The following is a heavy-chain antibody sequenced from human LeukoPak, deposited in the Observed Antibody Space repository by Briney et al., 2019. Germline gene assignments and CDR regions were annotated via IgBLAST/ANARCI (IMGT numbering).Heavy chain of an antibody. CDR1: GGTFSSYA. CDR2: IIPILGIA. CDR3: ASSSGWTFDY. D-gene: IGHD6-19*01. J-gene: IGHJ4*02. Sequence: SVKVSCKASGGTFSSYAISWVRQAPGQGLEWMGRIIPILGIANYAQKFQGRVTITADKSTSTAYMELSSLRAEDTAVYYCASSSGWTFDYWGQGTLVTVSS. V-gene: IGHV1-69*04.